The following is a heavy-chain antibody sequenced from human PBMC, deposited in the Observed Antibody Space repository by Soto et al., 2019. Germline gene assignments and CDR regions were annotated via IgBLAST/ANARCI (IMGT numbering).Heavy chain of an antibody. Sequence: SETLSLTCTVSGGSISSYYWSWIRQPPGKGLEWIGYIYYSGSTNYNPSLKSRVTISVDTSKNQFSLKLSSVTAAATAVYYCARLYSSSISYYGMDVWGQGTTVTVS. D-gene: IGHD6-6*01. CDR1: GGSISSYY. CDR3: ARLYSSSISYYGMDV. J-gene: IGHJ6*02. CDR2: IYYSGST. V-gene: IGHV4-59*01.